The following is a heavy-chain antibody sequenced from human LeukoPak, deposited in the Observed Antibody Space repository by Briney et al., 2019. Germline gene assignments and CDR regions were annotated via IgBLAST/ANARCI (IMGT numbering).Heavy chain of an antibody. CDR2: IDWDDDK. J-gene: IGHJ4*02. CDR1: GFSLSTSGMC. CDR3: ARSHGSYGYFDY. V-gene: IGHV2-70*11. D-gene: IGHD1-26*01. Sequence: SGPTLVNPTQTLTLTCTFSGFSLSTSGMCVSWIRQPPGKALEWLARIDWDDDKYYSTSLKTRLTISKDTSKNQVVLTMTNMDPVDTATYYCARSHGSYGYFDYWGQGTLVTVSS.